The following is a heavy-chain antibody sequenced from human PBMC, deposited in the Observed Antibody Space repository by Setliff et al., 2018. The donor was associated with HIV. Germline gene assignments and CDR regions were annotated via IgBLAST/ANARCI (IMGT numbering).Heavy chain of an antibody. CDR1: GGSFGGYY. J-gene: IGHJ4*02. D-gene: IGHD2-21*01. CDR3: ATYAGNGGGKGY. Sequence: PSETLSLTCVVYGGSFGGYYWSWIRQPPGKGLEWIGEINHHKHTNYNPSLKSRVTMSVDTSKNQFSLTLSSVTAADTAMYYCATYAGNGGGKGYWGQGTLVTVSS. CDR2: INHHKHT. V-gene: IGHV4-34*01.